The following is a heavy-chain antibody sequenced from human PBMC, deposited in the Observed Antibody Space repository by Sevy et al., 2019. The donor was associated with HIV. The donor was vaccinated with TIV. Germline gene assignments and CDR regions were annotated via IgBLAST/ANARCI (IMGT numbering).Heavy chain of an antibody. CDR2: IYHSGRT. J-gene: IGHJ4*02. V-gene: IGHV4-38-2*01. CDR1: GYSISSGYY. D-gene: IGHD3-22*01. Sequence: SETLSLTCAVSGYSISSGYYWGWIRQPPGKGLEWIGNIYHSGRTYNNPSLKSRVTMSVDTSKNQFSLKLSSVTAADTAVYYCARGDYCVTSGYTYYFDYWGQGTLVTVSS. CDR3: ARGDYCVTSGYTYYFDY.